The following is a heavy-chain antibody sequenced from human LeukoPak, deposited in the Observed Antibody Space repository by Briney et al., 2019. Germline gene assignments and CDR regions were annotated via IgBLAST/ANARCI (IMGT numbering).Heavy chain of an antibody. CDR3: ARDLREATAMANYFDY. CDR2: IIPIFGTA. J-gene: IGHJ4*02. Sequence: SVTVSCKASGGTFSSYAISWVRQAPGQGLEWMGGIIPIFGTANYAQKFQGRVTITADKSTSTAYMELSSLRSEDTAVYYCARDLREATAMANYFDYWGQGTLVTVSS. V-gene: IGHV1-69*06. CDR1: GGTFSSYA. D-gene: IGHD5-18*01.